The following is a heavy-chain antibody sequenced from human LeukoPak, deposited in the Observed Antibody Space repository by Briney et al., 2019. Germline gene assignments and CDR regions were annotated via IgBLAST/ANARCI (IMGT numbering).Heavy chain of an antibody. J-gene: IGHJ6*03. Sequence: MSSETLSLTCAVYGGSFSAYYWSWIRQLPGKGLEWIGEINHGGSTNYNPSLKSRVNISIDTSKNQFSLKLTSVTAADTAVYYCARQYTPATLDYYYYYMDVWGKGTTVTISS. D-gene: IGHD5-18*01. CDR2: INHGGST. V-gene: IGHV4-34*01. CDR1: GGSFSAYY. CDR3: ARQYTPATLDYYYYYMDV.